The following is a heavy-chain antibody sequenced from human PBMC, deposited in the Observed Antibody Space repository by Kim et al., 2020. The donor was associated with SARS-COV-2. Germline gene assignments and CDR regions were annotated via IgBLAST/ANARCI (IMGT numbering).Heavy chain of an antibody. CDR1: GGTFSSYA. D-gene: IGHD3-9*01. V-gene: IGHV1-69*06. Sequence: SVKVSCKASGGTFSSYAISWVRQAHGQGLEWMGGIIPIFGTANYAQKFQGRVTITADKSTSTADMELSSLRSEDTAVYYCASGSAGYDILTGYYIPDYYYYCMDVWGQGTTVTVSS. J-gene: IGHJ6*02. CDR3: ASGSAGYDILTGYYIPDYYYYCMDV. CDR2: IIPIFGTA.